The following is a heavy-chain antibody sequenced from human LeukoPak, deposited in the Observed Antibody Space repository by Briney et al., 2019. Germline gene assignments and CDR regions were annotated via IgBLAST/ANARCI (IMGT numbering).Heavy chain of an antibody. V-gene: IGHV3-33*01. J-gene: IGHJ4*02. CDR1: GFTFSSYG. D-gene: IGHD1-26*01. Sequence: GGSLRLSCAASGFTFSSYGMHWVRQAPGKGLEWVAVIWYDGSNKYYADSVKGRFTISRDNAKNSLYLQMNSLRAEDTAFYYCARDRIVGATSPGGYWGQGTLVTVSS. CDR3: ARDRIVGATSPGGY. CDR2: IWYDGSNK.